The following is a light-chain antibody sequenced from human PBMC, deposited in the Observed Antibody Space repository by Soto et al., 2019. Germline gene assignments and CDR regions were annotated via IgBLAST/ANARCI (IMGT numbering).Light chain of an antibody. J-gene: IGLJ1*01. CDR1: SSNIGAPYD. CDR2: GNH. CDR3: QSYDRRMSGYV. Sequence: QSVLTQPPSVSGAPGQTVVISCSGSSSNIGAPYDVNWYRQIPGTAPKLLIYGNHNRPSWVPERCSGSKSGASASLAITGLEAEDEADYYWQSYDRRMSGYVLGPGTQVTVL. V-gene: IGLV1-40*01.